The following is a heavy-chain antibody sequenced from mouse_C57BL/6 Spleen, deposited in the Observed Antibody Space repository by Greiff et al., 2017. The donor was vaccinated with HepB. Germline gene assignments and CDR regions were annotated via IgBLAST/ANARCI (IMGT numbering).Heavy chain of an antibody. J-gene: IGHJ2*01. V-gene: IGHV14-4*01. CDR2: IDPENGDT. Sequence: EVKLVESGAELVRPGASVKLSCTASGFNIKDDYMHWVKQRPEQGLEWIGWIDPENGDTEYASKFQGKATITADTSSNTAYLQLSSLTSEDTAVYYCNGGLRRTEDFDYWGQGTTLTVSS. CDR3: NGGLRRTEDFDY. CDR1: GFNIKDDY. D-gene: IGHD2-2*01.